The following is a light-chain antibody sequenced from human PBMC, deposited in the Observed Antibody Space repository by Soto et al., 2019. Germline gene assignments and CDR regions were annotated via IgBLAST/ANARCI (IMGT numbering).Light chain of an antibody. V-gene: IGLV2-14*03. CDR3: TSHTSSSTPL. CDR2: DVS. J-gene: IGLJ2*01. Sequence: QSALTQPASVSGSPGQSITISCTGASSDVGTYNYVSWYQHHPGKAPKLMIYDVSNRLSGVSNRFSGSKSGNTASLTISGLQAEDEADYYCTSHTSSSTPLFGGGTKLTVL. CDR1: SSDVGTYNY.